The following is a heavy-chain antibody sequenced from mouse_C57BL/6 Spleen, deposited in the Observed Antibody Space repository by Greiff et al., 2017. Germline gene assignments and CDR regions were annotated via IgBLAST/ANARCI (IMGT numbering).Heavy chain of an antibody. J-gene: IGHJ4*01. CDR3: TDYYSNSYAMDY. CDR2: IRLKSDNYAT. Sequence: EVKVVESGGGLVQPGGSMKLSCVASGFTFSNYWMNWVRQSPEKGLEWVAQIRLKSDNYATHYAESVKGRFTISRDDSKSSVYLQMNNLRAEDTGIYYCTDYYSNSYAMDYWGRGTSVTVSS. D-gene: IGHD2-5*01. CDR1: GFTFSNYW. V-gene: IGHV6-3*01.